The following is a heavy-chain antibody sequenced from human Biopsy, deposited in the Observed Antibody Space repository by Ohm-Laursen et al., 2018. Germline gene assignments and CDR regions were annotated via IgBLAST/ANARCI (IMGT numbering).Heavy chain of an antibody. Sequence: SLRLSCAASGFKFDDYGMNWVRQVPGKGLEWVSRISWNSGSIGYVDSVKGRFTISRDNAKNSLYLQMNSLKAEDTALYYCARGYYDIGTGYHYDVFDFWGRGTLVAVSS. CDR2: ISWNSGSI. D-gene: IGHD3-9*01. V-gene: IGHV3-9*01. CDR1: GFKFDDYG. CDR3: ARGYYDIGTGYHYDVFDF. J-gene: IGHJ3*01.